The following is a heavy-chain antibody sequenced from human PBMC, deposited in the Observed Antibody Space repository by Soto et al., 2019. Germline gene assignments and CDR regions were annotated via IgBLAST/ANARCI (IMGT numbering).Heavy chain of an antibody. J-gene: IGHJ5*02. CDR2: ISYDGSNK. CDR3: AKGRYCSGGSCEDWFDP. CDR1: GFTFSSYG. V-gene: IGHV3-30*18. Sequence: QVQLVESGGGVVQPGRSLRLSCAASGFTFSSYGMHWVRQAPGKGLEWVAVISYDGSNKYYADSVKGRFTITRDNSKNTLYLQMNSLRAEDTAVYYCAKGRYCSGGSCEDWFDPWGQGTLVTVSS. D-gene: IGHD2-15*01.